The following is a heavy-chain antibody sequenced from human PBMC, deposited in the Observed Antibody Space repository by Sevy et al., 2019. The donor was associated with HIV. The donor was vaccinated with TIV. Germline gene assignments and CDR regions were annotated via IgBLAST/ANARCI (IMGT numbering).Heavy chain of an antibody. D-gene: IGHD3-10*01. J-gene: IGHJ4*02. CDR2: ISGSGGAK. V-gene: IGHV3-23*01. Sequence: GGSLRLSCAASGFTFSSFAISWVRQAPGKGLEWVSDISGSGGAKKYADSVKGRFTVTSENAQNTVFLQMTNLGGEDTGLYYCAKEFYRGSYLEDWGQGTLVTVSS. CDR1: GFTFSSFA. CDR3: AKEFYRGSYLED.